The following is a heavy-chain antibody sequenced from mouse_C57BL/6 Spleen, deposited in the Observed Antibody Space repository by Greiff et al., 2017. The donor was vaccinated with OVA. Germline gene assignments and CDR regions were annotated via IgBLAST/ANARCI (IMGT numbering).Heavy chain of an antibody. V-gene: IGHV5-16*01. J-gene: IGHJ1*03. CDR3: ARDRGASYYGKGYFDV. CDR1: GFTFSDYY. D-gene: IGHD1-1*01. Sequence: EVKVVESEGGLVQPGSSMKLSCTASGFTFSDYYMAWVRQVPEKGLEWVANINYDGSSTYYLDSLKSRFIISRDNAKNILYLQMSSLKSEDTATYYCARDRGASYYGKGYFDVWGTGTTVTVSS. CDR2: INYDGSST.